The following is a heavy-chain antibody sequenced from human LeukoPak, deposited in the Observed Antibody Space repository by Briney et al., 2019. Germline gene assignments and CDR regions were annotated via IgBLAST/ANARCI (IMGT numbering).Heavy chain of an antibody. CDR3: TRLSIPYY. V-gene: IGHV3-73*01. CDR1: GFTFSGSA. D-gene: IGHD2-21*01. Sequence: GGSLRLSCAASGFTFSGSAMHWVRQASGKGLEWVGRIRSKANSYATAYAASVKGRFTISRDDSKNTAYLQMNSLKIEDTAVYYCTRLSIPYYWGQGTLVTVSS. J-gene: IGHJ4*02. CDR2: IRSKANSYAT.